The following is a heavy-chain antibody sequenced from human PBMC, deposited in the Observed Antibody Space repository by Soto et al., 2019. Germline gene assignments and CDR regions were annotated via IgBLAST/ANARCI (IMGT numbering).Heavy chain of an antibody. D-gene: IGHD4-17*01. Sequence: EVQLVESGGALVQPGRSLRLSCAASGFRFSDYAIHWVRQAPGKGLEWVSGITWNSGNRGYADSVKGRFTISRDNAKNSLYLQMNSLRPEDTALYYCAIFRTVTTPFDYWGQGTLVTVSS. V-gene: IGHV3-9*01. CDR1: GFRFSDYA. J-gene: IGHJ4*02. CDR3: AIFRTVTTPFDY. CDR2: ITWNSGNR.